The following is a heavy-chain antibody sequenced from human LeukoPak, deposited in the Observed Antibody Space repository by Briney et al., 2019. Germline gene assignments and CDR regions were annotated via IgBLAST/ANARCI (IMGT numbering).Heavy chain of an antibody. D-gene: IGHD5-24*01. Sequence: SETLSLTCAVYGGSFSGYYWSWIRQPPGKGLEWIGEINHSGSTNYNPTLKSRVTISVDTSKNQFSLKLSSVTAADTAVYYCARGRRWLQFSFDYWGQGTLVTVSS. V-gene: IGHV4-34*01. CDR2: INHSGST. J-gene: IGHJ4*02. CDR1: GGSFSGYY. CDR3: ARGRRWLQFSFDY.